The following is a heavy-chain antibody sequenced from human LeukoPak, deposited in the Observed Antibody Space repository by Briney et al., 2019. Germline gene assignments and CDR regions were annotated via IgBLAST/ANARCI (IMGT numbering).Heavy chain of an antibody. D-gene: IGHD2-2*01. CDR2: IKQDGSEK. J-gene: IGHJ3*02. Sequence: HPGGSLRLSCAASGFTFSSYWMSWVRQAPGKGLEWVANIKQDGSEKYYVDSVKGRFTISRDNAKNSLYLQMNSLRAEDTAVYYCARDYPVFPSRAVPAAIYSSPGNAFDIWGQGTMVTVSS. CDR3: ARDYPVFPSRAVPAAIYSSPGNAFDI. CDR1: GFTFSSYW. V-gene: IGHV3-7*01.